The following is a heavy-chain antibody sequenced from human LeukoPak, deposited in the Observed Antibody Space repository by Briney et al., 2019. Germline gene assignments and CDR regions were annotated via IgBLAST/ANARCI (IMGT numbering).Heavy chain of an antibody. D-gene: IGHD3-22*01. J-gene: IGHJ3*02. CDR1: GFTFSNHN. CDR3: AKYRITMVVVGGAFDI. CDR2: ISGSGGST. Sequence: GGSLRLSCLASGFTFSNHNMNWVRQAPGKGLEWVSAISGSGGSTYYADSVKGRFTISRDNSKNTLYLQMNSLRAEDTAVYYCAKYRITMVVVGGAFDIWGQGTMVTVSS. V-gene: IGHV3-23*01.